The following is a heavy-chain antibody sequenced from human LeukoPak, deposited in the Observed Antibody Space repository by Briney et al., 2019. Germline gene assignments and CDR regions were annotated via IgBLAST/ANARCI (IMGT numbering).Heavy chain of an antibody. D-gene: IGHD3/OR15-3a*01. CDR3: ARQTGSGLFILP. CDR1: GVSISSSNSY. V-gene: IGHV4-39*01. Sequence: PSETLSLTCTVSGVSISSSNSYWGWIRQPPGKGLEWIGSIYYSGNTYYNASLKSQVSISIDASKNQFSLKLTSVTAADTAVYYCARQTGSGLFILPGGQGTLVTVSS. CDR2: IYYSGNT. J-gene: IGHJ4*02.